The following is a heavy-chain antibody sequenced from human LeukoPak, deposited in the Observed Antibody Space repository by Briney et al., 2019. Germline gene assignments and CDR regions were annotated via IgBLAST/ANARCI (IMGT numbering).Heavy chain of an antibody. Sequence: SVKVSCKAPGGTFSSYAISWVRQAPGQGLEWMGGIIPIFGTANYAQKFQGRVTITADESTSTAYMKLSSLRSEDTAVYYCARGMVPAASLEYYYMDVWGKGTTVTVSS. D-gene: IGHD2-2*01. CDR1: GGTFSSYA. V-gene: IGHV1-69*13. J-gene: IGHJ6*03. CDR2: IIPIFGTA. CDR3: ARGMVPAASLEYYYMDV.